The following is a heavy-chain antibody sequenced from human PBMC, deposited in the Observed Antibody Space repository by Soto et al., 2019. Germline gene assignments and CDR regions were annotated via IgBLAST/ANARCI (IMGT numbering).Heavy chain of an antibody. V-gene: IGHV4-34*01. D-gene: IGHD6-6*01. CDR3: ARTSRFDS. J-gene: IGHJ4*02. CDR2: INHSGYP. CDR1: GGSFSGYY. Sequence: QVLLQQWGAGLLKPSETLSLTCAVYGGSFSGYYWSWIRQPPGKGLGWIGEINHSGYPNYNPSLKSRVTISVDTSQSQVSLKLSSVTAADTAVYYCARTSRFDSWGQGTLVTVSS.